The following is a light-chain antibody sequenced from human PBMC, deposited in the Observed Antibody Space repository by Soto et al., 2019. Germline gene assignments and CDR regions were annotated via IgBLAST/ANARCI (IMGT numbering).Light chain of an antibody. CDR2: DTA. V-gene: IGKV3-15*01. CDR1: QGIGDT. CDR3: QPYNNWPLT. Sequence: VVKHSPATLSVSTGEGATLSCRASQGIGDTLAWYQHKPDHTPRLLIYDTATRDTGVPTRFSGSRPGAEFTLTIISLQSEDFAVYYCQPYNNWPLTFGGGTKVDI. J-gene: IGKJ4*01.